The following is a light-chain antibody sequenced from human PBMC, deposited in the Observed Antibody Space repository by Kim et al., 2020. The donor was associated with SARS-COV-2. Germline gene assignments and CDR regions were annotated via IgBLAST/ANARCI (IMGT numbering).Light chain of an antibody. CDR3: NSRDSSTNRLV. V-gene: IGLV3-19*01. Sequence: ALGQTVRITCQGESLRSYYASWYQQKPGQAPVVVIYGKNNRPSGIPDRFSGSSSGNTASLTIAGAQAEDEADYYCNSRDSSTNRLVFGGGTQLTVL. J-gene: IGLJ2*01. CDR2: GKN. CDR1: SLRSYY.